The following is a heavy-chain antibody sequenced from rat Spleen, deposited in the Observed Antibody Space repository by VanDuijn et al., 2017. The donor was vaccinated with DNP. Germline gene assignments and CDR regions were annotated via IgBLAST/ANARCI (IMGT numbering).Heavy chain of an antibody. V-gene: IGHV4-2*01. Sequence: EVKLVESGGGLVQPGRSLKLSCAASGFNFNDYWMGWVRQAPGKGLEWIGQINKDSSTIHYIPSLKEKITISRDNVQNTLYLQMSKVGSEDTAIYYCAKGPNYGGWSDYFDYWGQGVMVTVSS. J-gene: IGHJ2*01. CDR2: INKDSSTI. D-gene: IGHD1-11*01. CDR3: AKGPNYGGWSDYFDY. CDR1: GFNFNDYW.